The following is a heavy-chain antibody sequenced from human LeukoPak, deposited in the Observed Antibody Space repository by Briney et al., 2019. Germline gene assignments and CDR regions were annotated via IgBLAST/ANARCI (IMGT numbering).Heavy chain of an antibody. CDR1: GFTFSSYA. Sequence: GGSLRLSCAASGFTFSSYAMSWVRQAPGKGLEWVSAISGSGGSTYYADSVKGRFTISRDNSKNTLYLQMNSLRAEDTAVYYCAKVALKGSYYWGRDAFDIWGQGTMVTVSS. J-gene: IGHJ3*02. CDR2: ISGSGGST. V-gene: IGHV3-23*01. CDR3: AKVALKGSYYWGRDAFDI. D-gene: IGHD1-26*01.